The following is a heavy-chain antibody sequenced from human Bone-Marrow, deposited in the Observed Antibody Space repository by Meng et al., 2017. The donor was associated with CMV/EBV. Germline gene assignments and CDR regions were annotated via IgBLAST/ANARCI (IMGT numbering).Heavy chain of an antibody. Sequence: GEYLKISCAASGFTFSSYAMHWVRQAPGKGLEWVAVISYDGSNKYYADSVTGRFTISRDNSKNTLYLQMNSLRAEDTAVYYWAKDRTPSTRIVGARGGGVDYWGQGTLVTVSS. J-gene: IGHJ4*02. D-gene: IGHD1-26*01. V-gene: IGHV3-30*04. CDR1: GFTFSSYA. CDR3: AKDRTPSTRIVGARGGGVDY. CDR2: ISYDGSNK.